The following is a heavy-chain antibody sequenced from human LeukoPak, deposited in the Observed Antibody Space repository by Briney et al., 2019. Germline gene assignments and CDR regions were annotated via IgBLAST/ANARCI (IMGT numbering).Heavy chain of an antibody. Sequence: HWASVKVSCKASGGTFSSYAISWVRQAAGQGLEWMGGIIPIFGTANYAQKFQGRVAMTRDTSRSTVYMALRPLTSEDTALYYCARDLTTVTTSFQAFDIWGQGTMVTVSP. J-gene: IGHJ3*02. CDR1: GGTFSSYA. CDR3: ARDLTTVTTSFQAFDI. CDR2: IIPIFGTA. V-gene: IGHV1-69*05. D-gene: IGHD4-11*01.